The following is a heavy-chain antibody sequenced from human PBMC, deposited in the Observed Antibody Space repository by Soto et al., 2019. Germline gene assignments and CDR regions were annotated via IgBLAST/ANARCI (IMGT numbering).Heavy chain of an antibody. CDR3: ERGKGYSSARGGYYYYYVMDV. CDR1: GGSFSGYY. V-gene: IGHV4-34*01. J-gene: IGHJ6*04. Sequence: PSETLSLTCAVYGGSFSGYYWSWIRQPPGKGLEWIGEINHSGSTNYNPSLKSRVTTSVDTSKNQFSLKPSSVTAADTAVYYCERGKGYSSARGGYYYYYVMDVGGKGPTVAVPS. D-gene: IGHD6-19*01. CDR2: INHSGST.